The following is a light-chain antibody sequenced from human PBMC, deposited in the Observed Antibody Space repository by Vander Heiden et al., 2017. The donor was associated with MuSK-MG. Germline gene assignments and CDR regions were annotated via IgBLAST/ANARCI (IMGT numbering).Light chain of an antibody. J-gene: IGLJ3*02. CDR2: DDS. CDR1: NVGSKR. Sequence: SYVLTQPPSVSVAPGQKARITGGGNNVGSKRLHWYQQKPCQAPVLVVYDDSDRPSGSPERFSGSTSGNTATLTISRVEAGDEADYYCQVWDTSDHPNWVFGGGTKLTVL. V-gene: IGLV3-21*02. CDR3: QVWDTSDHPNWV.